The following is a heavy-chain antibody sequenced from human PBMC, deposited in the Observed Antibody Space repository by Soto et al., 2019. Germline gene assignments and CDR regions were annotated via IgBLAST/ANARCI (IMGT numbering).Heavy chain of an antibody. CDR1: GFTFSRFW. CDR3: ASNYAYAEGYYYYGMDV. CDR2: INSDGSST. J-gene: IGHJ6*02. D-gene: IGHD3-16*01. V-gene: IGHV3-74*01. Sequence: GGSLRLSCAASGFTFSRFWMHWVRQAPGKGLVWVSRINSDGSSTHYADSVKGRFTISRDNAKNTLYLQMNSLRAEDTAVYYCASNYAYAEGYYYYGMDVWGQGTTVTVSS.